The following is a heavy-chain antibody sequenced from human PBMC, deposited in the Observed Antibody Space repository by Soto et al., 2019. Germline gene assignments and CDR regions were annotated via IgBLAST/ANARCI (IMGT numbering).Heavy chain of an antibody. J-gene: IGHJ6*02. Sequence: QVQMVESGGGVVQPGRSLRLSCAASGFTFSSYAMHWVRQAPGKGLEWVAVISYDGSNNFYADSVKGRFTISRDNSKNTLYLQMRSLRAGDTAVYFCATDQCTRGVCYPYYFCGMDVWGHGTTVTVSS. D-gene: IGHD2-8*02. CDR2: ISYDGSNN. CDR1: GFTFSSYA. V-gene: IGHV3-30-3*01. CDR3: ATDQCTRGVCYPYYFCGMDV.